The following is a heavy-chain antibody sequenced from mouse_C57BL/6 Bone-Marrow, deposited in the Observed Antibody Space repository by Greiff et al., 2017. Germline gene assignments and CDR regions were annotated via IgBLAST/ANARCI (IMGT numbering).Heavy chain of an antibody. J-gene: IGHJ2*01. CDR3: ARHYSNYDY. D-gene: IGHD2-5*01. Sequence: VQLQQPGAELVKPGASVKLSCKASGYTFTSYWMHWVKQRPGHGLEWIGMIHPNSGSTNYNEKFKSKATLTVDKAASTAYIQLSSLTSEDSAVYYCARHYSNYDYWGQGTTLTVSS. CDR2: IHPNSGST. CDR1: GYTFTSYW. V-gene: IGHV1-64*01.